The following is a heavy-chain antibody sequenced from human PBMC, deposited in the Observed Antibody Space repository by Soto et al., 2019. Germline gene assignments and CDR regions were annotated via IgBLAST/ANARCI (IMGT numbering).Heavy chain of an antibody. D-gene: IGHD3-22*01. Sequence: QMQLVQSGPEVKKPGTSVKVSCKASGFTFTSSAMQWVRQARGQRLEWLGWIVVGSGNTNYAQKFQERVTITRDMPTRTDNMELSSLRSEDTAVYYCAAEGDYYDSSEEDFQHWGQGTLVTVSS. CDR2: IVVGSGNT. CDR1: GFTFTSSA. CDR3: AAEGDYYDSSEEDFQH. V-gene: IGHV1-58*02. J-gene: IGHJ1*01.